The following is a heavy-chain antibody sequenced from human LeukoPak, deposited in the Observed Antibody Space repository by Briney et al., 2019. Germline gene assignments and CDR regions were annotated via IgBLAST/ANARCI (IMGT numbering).Heavy chain of an antibody. D-gene: IGHD2-2*01. Sequence: GGSLRLSCAASGFRFSDYYMNWIRQAPGKGLEWVSAISGSGGSTYYADSVKGRFTISRDNSKNTLYLQMNSLRAEDTAVYYCAKGVRSVVVPAAILYYWGQGTLVTVSS. CDR1: GFRFSDYY. J-gene: IGHJ4*02. CDR3: AKGVRSVVVPAAILYY. V-gene: IGHV3-23*01. CDR2: ISGSGGST.